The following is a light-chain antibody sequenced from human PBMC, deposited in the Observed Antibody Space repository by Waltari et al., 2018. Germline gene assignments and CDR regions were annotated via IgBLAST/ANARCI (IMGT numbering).Light chain of an antibody. CDR1: QSVGTY. J-gene: IGKJ4*01. CDR2: DAS. CDR3: QQRRSWPLT. V-gene: IGKV3-11*01. Sequence: EIVLTQSPAILSFSPGERATLSCRASQSVGTYLAWYQQRPGQSPRLLIYDASYRATGIPARFSGSGSETDFTLTISSLQPEDFAVFYCQQRRSWPLTFGGGTRVQI.